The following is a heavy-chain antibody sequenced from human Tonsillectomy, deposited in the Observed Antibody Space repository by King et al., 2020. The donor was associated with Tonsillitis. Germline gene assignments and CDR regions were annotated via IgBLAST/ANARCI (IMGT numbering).Heavy chain of an antibody. Sequence: VQLVESGGGVVQPGRSLRLSCAASGFTFSSYGMHWVRQAPGKGLEWVAVISYDGSNKYYADSVKGRFTISRDNSKNTVYLQMNSLRAEDSAVFYCAKDLLLSYYYDTGAAGFDYWGQGTLVTVSS. J-gene: IGHJ4*02. D-gene: IGHD3-22*01. V-gene: IGHV3-30*18. CDR2: ISYDGSNK. CDR3: AKDLLLSYYYDTGAAGFDY. CDR1: GFTFSSYG.